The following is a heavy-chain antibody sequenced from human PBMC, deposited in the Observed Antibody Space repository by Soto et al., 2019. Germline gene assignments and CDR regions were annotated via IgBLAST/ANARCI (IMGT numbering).Heavy chain of an antibody. CDR3: AHSSGRSGDY. J-gene: IGHJ4*02. Sequence: QITLKESGPTLVKPTQTLTLTCTFSGFSLTTSGVGVGWIRQPPGKALGSLALLYWDDDNRYSLSLKSRLTITMDTSNNQVVLTMTNMDPVDTGTYFCAHSSGRSGDYWGQGTLVTVSS. CDR1: GFSLTTSGVG. CDR2: LYWDDDN. D-gene: IGHD3-10*01. V-gene: IGHV2-5*02.